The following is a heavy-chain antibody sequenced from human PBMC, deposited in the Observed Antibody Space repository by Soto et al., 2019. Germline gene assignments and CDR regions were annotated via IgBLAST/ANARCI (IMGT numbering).Heavy chain of an antibody. V-gene: IGHV6-1*01. CDR1: GDSVSSNSAG. CDR2: TYYRSKWYY. D-gene: IGHD1-26*01. Sequence: SQTLSLTCVITGDSVSSNSAGWSWVRQSPSRGLEWLERTYYRSKWYYEYAVSVRGRITINPDTSKNQYSLQLNSVTPEDTAVYFCARGEQYSGRIFDYWGQGTLVTVSS. CDR3: ARGEQYSGRIFDY. J-gene: IGHJ4*01.